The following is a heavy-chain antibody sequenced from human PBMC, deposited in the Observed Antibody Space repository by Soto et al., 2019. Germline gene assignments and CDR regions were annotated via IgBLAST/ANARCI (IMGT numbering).Heavy chain of an antibody. J-gene: IGHJ4*02. Sequence: LRLSCAASGFAYGMYAMSWVRQAPGKGLEWVTAIGGSGSSTYYADSVKGRFTISRDNSKNTLSLQMHGLRADDTAMYYCARHRYLSSTPSFDYWGLGTLVTVS. CDR2: IGGSGSST. CDR1: GFAYGMYA. D-gene: IGHD2-2*01. CDR3: ARHRYLSSTPSFDY. V-gene: IGHV3-23*01.